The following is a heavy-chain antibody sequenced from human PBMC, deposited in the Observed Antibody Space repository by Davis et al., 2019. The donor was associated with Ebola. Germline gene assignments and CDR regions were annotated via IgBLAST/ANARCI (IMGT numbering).Heavy chain of an antibody. CDR2: INGANGDT. D-gene: IGHD2-2*01. V-gene: IGHV1-3*01. J-gene: IGHJ4*02. CDR1: GYSLSNYG. Sequence: ASVKVSCKASGYSLSNYGLHWVRQAPGQRPEWMGWINGANGDTKYPQRFQDRVTITRDTSANTAYMEVKSLTSEDTAVFYCARGLNKSSNWFGFFGYWGQGTPVIVSS. CDR3: ARGLNKSSNWFGFFGY.